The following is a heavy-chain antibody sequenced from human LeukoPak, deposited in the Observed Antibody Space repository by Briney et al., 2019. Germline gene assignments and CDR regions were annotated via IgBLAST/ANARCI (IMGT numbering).Heavy chain of an antibody. CDR1: GFTFRNSA. CDR3: AKQLGYCSDGSCYFPY. D-gene: IGHD2-15*01. J-gene: IGHJ4*02. CDR2: ISNNGGYT. Sequence: QPGGSLRLSCAASGFTFRNSAMSWVRQAPGKGLEWVSAISNNGGYTYYADSVQGRFTISRDNSKSTLCLQMNSLRAEDTAVYYCAKQLGYCSDGSCYFPYWGQGTLVTVSS. V-gene: IGHV3-23*01.